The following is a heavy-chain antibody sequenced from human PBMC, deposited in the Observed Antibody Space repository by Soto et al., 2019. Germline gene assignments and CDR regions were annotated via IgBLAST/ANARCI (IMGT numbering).Heavy chain of an antibody. J-gene: IGHJ5*02. D-gene: IGHD3-16*01. CDR1: GFSLSNARMG. V-gene: IGHV2-26*01. Sequence: QVTLKESGPVLVKPTETLTLTCTVSGFSLSNARMGVSWIRQPPGKALEGLAHIFSNDEKSYSESLKSRLTDGQDTPKSQVVLTMTNIDPVHTATYYRARILGFTPSRLDPWGPGTLVTVSS. CDR2: IFSNDEK. CDR3: ARILGFTPSRLDP.